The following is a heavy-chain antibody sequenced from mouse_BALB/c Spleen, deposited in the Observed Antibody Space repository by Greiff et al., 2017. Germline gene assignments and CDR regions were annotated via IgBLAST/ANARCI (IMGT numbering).Heavy chain of an antibody. J-gene: IGHJ2*01. CDR3: IYGNFDY. Sequence: VQLKQSGAELVRSGASVKLSCTASGFNIKDYYMHWVKQRPEQGLEWIGWIDPENGDTEYAPKFQGKATMTADTSSNTAYLQLSSLTSEDTAVYYCIYGNFDYWGQGTTLTVSS. D-gene: IGHD1-1*02. CDR1: GFNIKDYY. CDR2: IDPENGDT. V-gene: IGHV14-4*02.